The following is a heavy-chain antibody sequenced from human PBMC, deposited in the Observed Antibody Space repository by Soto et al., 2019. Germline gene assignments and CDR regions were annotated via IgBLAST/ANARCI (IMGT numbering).Heavy chain of an antibody. CDR1: GFNFRIYA. V-gene: IGHV3-23*01. CDR2: MVGDGRSW. Sequence: EVQLLESGGGLAQAGGSLRLSCAASGFNFRIYAMNWVRQAPGKGLDWVSVMVGDGRSWDYADSVRGRFTISRDNSNNTLYLQMTSLRAEDTAVYYCAKDLRPDGRYDLDYWGQGTLFTVSS. CDR3: AKDLRPDGRYDLDY. J-gene: IGHJ4*02. D-gene: IGHD1-26*01.